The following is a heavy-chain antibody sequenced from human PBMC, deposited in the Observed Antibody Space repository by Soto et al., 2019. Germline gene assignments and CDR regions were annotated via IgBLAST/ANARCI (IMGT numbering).Heavy chain of an antibody. V-gene: IGHV3-7*01. CDR2: IKEAGGEK. CDR3: EVAGY. CDR1: GFSFSNYW. D-gene: IGHD5-12*01. Sequence: PGGSLRLSCVVSGFSFSNYWMNWVRQAQGKGLECVASIKEAGGEKYYVDSVKGRFTISRETAQNSMYLQMNSLRAEDTAVYYCEVAGYCGQGTLVTVSS. J-gene: IGHJ4*01.